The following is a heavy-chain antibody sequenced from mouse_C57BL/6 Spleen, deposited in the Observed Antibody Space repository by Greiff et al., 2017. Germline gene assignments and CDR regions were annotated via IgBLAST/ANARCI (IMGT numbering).Heavy chain of an antibody. CDR3: AQIYHCGSGAMDD. CDR1: GFNFTNTY. Sequence: EVQLHQSVAELVRPGASVKLSCTASGFNFTNTYMHWVKQRPEQGLEWIGRIDPANGNTKYAPKFQGKATITADTSSNTAYLQLSSLTSEDTAIYYCAQIYHCGSGAMDDWGQGASVTVSS. CDR2: IDPANGNT. D-gene: IGHD2-2*01. J-gene: IGHJ4*01. V-gene: IGHV14-3*01.